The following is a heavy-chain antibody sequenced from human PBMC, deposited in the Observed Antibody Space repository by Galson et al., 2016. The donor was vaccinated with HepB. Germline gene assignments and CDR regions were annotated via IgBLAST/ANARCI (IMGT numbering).Heavy chain of an antibody. J-gene: IGHJ4*02. CDR1: GLTFRSYA. D-gene: IGHD4-23*01. V-gene: IGHV3-23*01. CDR2: INVNGETT. CDR3: AGGTSWHHFNF. Sequence: SLRLSCATSGLTFRSYAMSWVRQAPGKGLEWVSSINVNGETTYYADSVKGRFTISRDNSRNTLYLQMNSLRVEDAAIYFCAGGTSWHHFNFWGQGSLVTVSS.